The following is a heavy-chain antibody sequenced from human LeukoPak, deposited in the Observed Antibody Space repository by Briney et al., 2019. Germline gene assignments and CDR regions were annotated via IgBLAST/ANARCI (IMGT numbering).Heavy chain of an antibody. D-gene: IGHD6-19*01. Sequence: GGSPRLSCAASGFTFSSYSMNWVRQAPGKGLEWVSSVSSSGNYIYYADSLKGRFTISRDNAKNSLYLQMNSLRAEDTAMYYCAKDRGPYSSGRAFDYWGQGTLVTVSS. CDR1: GFTFSSYS. J-gene: IGHJ4*02. V-gene: IGHV3-21*01. CDR2: VSSSGNYI. CDR3: AKDRGPYSSGRAFDY.